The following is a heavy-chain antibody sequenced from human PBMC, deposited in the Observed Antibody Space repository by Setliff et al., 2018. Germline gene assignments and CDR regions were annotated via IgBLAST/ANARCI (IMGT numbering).Heavy chain of an antibody. CDR2: INLNTGNI. J-gene: IGHJ4*02. Sequence: GASVKVSCKASGFTFTDYLMNWMRQAPEQGLEWMGRINLNTGNIFYAQEFQGRVTLTRDTSISTAYMELTGLKYDDTAIYYCARDTLALGDITLFDYWGQGTLGTVS. V-gene: IGHV1-2*02. CDR1: GFTFTDYL. D-gene: IGHD3-16*01. CDR3: ARDTLALGDITLFDY.